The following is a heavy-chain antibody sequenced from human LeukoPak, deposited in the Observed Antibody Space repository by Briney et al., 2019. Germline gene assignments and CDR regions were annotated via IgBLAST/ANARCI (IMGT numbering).Heavy chain of an antibody. CDR2: TSGDGITT. CDR1: GFTFHNYA. Sequence: GGSLRLSCAASGFTFHNYAIHWVRQAPGKGLEWVSLTSGDGITTYFANSVKGRFTISRDNSKSSLFLQMNSLRTEDTALYYCARDHVYGGADYWGQGTLVTVSS. CDR3: ARDHVYGGADY. V-gene: IGHV3-43*02. D-gene: IGHD5/OR15-5a*01. J-gene: IGHJ4*02.